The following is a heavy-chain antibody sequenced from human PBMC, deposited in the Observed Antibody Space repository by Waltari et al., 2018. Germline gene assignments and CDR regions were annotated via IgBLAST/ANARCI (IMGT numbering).Heavy chain of an antibody. CDR3: TRGGDDSSWYWRN. CDR2: INQDGSGK. D-gene: IGHD6-13*01. J-gene: IGHJ4*02. CDR1: GFTFSNNW. V-gene: IGHV3-7*01. Sequence: EVQLVESGGGLVQPGGSLRLSCAASGFTFSNNWMTWVRQAPGKGLEGVANINQDGSGKYSVESVKGRFTISRDNAKNSLYLQLNSLRADDTAVYYCTRGGDDSSWYWRNWGQGTLVTVSS.